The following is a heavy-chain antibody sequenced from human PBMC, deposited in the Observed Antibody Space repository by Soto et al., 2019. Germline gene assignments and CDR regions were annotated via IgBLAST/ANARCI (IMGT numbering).Heavy chain of an antibody. CDR2: IYDGGRT. CDR1: GGSISTVDYW. D-gene: IGHD7-27*01. V-gene: IGHV4-30-4*01. Sequence: QVQLQESGPGLVKPSQTLSLTCTVSGGSISTVDYWWSWIRQSPDMGLEWIGHIYDGGRTYNNPSLERRVTPSVDTPKSQRPRTLSSVSAADTAVYYCARGPSGDKVDSWGQGTLVTVSS. CDR3: ARGPSGDKVDS. J-gene: IGHJ4*02.